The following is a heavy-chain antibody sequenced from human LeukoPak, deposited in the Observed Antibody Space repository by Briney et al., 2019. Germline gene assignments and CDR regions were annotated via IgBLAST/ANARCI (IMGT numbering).Heavy chain of an antibody. J-gene: IGHJ4*02. V-gene: IGHV3-7*01. CDR1: GFTFRSYW. CDR2: IKEDESAK. CDR3: ARDVGGSLDY. D-gene: IGHD1-26*01. Sequence: PGGSLRLSCAASGFTFRSYWMAWVRQAPGKGLEWVANIKEDESAKHQADSVKGRFTISRDNAQNSVYLQMSSLRGEDTAFYYCARDVGGSLDYGGQGTLVTVSS.